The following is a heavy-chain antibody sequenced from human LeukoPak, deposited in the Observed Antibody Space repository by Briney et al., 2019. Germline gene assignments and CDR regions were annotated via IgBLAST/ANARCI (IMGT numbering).Heavy chain of an antibody. Sequence: SETLSLTCTVSGGSISSYYWSWIRQPAGKGLEWIGRIYTSGSTNYNPSLKSRVTMSVDTSKNQFSLKLSSVTAADTAVYYCPSGSKGSYSALYFDYWGQGTLVTVSS. CDR2: IYTSGST. J-gene: IGHJ4*02. V-gene: IGHV4-4*07. CDR3: PSGSKGSYSALYFDY. CDR1: GGSISSYY. D-gene: IGHD1-26*01.